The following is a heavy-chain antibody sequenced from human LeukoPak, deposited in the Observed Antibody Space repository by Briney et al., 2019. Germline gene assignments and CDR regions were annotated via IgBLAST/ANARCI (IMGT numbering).Heavy chain of an antibody. Sequence: GASVKVSCKASGYTFTGYYMHWVRQAPGQGPEWMGWINPNSGGTNYAQKFRGRVTMTRDTSISTAYMELSRLRSDDTAVYYCARILWFGDYFDYWGQGTLVTVSS. V-gene: IGHV1-2*02. D-gene: IGHD3-10*01. CDR3: ARILWFGDYFDY. CDR2: INPNSGGT. J-gene: IGHJ4*02. CDR1: GYTFTGYY.